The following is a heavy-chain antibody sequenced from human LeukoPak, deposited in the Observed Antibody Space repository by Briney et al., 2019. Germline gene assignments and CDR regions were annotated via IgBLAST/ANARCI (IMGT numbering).Heavy chain of an antibody. CDR1: GGSVSSYS. D-gene: IGHD3-3*01. CDR2: IYDSEST. J-gene: IGHJ6*02. V-gene: IGHV4-59*08. CDR3: ARLRIFGVVIHPYYYGMDV. Sequence: SETLSLTCTVSGGSVSSYSWSWIRQPPGKGLEWIGYIYDSESTNYNPSLKSRVTISVDTSKNQFSLKLSSVTAADTAVYYCARLRIFGVVIHPYYYGMDVWGQGTTVIVSS.